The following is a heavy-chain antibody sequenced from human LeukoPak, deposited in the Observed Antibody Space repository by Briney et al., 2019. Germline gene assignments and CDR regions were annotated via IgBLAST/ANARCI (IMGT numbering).Heavy chain of an antibody. Sequence: GGSLGLSCGASGVTFSICAVHWVRQAPGEGLEWVTIISYDGSNKYYANSVKGRFSVSRDNSNNTLYLQMNSLRAEDTAVYYCARGGGFNSAYFDYWGQGTLVTVSS. CDR3: ARGGGFNSAYFDY. CDR1: GVTFSICA. D-gene: IGHD3-16*01. J-gene: IGHJ4*02. V-gene: IGHV3-30-3*01. CDR2: ISYDGSNK.